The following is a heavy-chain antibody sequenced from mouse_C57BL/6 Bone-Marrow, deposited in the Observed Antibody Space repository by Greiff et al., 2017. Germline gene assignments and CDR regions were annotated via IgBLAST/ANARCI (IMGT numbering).Heavy chain of an antibody. Sequence: VQLQQSGPELVKPGASVKISCKASGYTFTDYYMNWVKQSHGKSLEWIGDINPNNGGTSYNQKFKGKATLTVDKSSSTAYMELRSLTSEDSAVYYCARIYYDYDDWGQGTTLTVSS. CDR2: INPNNGGT. V-gene: IGHV1-26*01. CDR1: GYTFTDYY. CDR3: ARIYYDYDD. J-gene: IGHJ2*01. D-gene: IGHD2-4*01.